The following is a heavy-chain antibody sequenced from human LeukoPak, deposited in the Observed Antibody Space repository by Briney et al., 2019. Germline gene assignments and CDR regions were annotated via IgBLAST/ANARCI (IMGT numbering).Heavy chain of an antibody. CDR2: IIPIFGTA. CDR3: ARDGDWARSSDY. V-gene: IGHV1-69*13. Sequence: SVKVSCKASGGTFSSYAISWVRQAPGQGLEWMGGIIPIFGTANYAQKFQGRVTITADESTSTAYMELSSLRSEDTAVYYCARDGDWARSSDYWGQGTLVTVSS. CDR1: GGTFSSYA. J-gene: IGHJ4*02. D-gene: IGHD2-21*02.